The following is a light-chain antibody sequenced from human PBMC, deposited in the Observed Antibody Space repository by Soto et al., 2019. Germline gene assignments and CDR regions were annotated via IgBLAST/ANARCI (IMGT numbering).Light chain of an antibody. CDR1: SSNIGNNY. CDR3: GTWDSSLSDV. V-gene: IGLV1-51*01. J-gene: IGLJ1*01. CDR2: DNN. Sequence: QSVLTQPPSVSAAPGQKVTFSCSGSSSNIGNNYVSWYQQLPGTAPKLLIYDNNKRPSGIPDRFSGSKSGTSATLGITGLQAGDEADYYCGTWDSSLSDVFGTGTKVTVL.